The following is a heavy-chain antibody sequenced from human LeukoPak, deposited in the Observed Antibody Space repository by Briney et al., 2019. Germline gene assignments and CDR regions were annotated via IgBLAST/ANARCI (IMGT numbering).Heavy chain of an antibody. D-gene: IGHD5-18*01. V-gene: IGHV3-7*01. CDR1: GFTFSSYW. CDR3: ARDYYSGYSYGYDY. CDR2: IEQDGSEK. Sequence: GGSLRLSCAASGFTFSSYWMSWVRQAPGKGLEWVANIEQDGSEKYYVDSVKGRFTISRDNAKNSLYLQMNSLRAEDTAVYYCARDYYSGYSYGYDYWGQGTLVTVSS. J-gene: IGHJ4*02.